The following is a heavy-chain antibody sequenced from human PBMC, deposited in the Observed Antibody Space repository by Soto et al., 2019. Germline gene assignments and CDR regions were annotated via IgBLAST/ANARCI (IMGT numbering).Heavy chain of an antibody. Sequence: VQLVESGGGLVQPGGSLRLSCAASGFTFSSYWMHWVRQAPGKGLVWVSRINPDGSTTSYADSVKGRFTISRDNAKNTLYLQMNSLRAEDTAVYRCARVSVSSYQFDYWGQGTLVTVSS. D-gene: IGHD2-2*01. CDR2: INPDGSTT. V-gene: IGHV3-74*01. J-gene: IGHJ4*02. CDR1: GFTFSSYW. CDR3: ARVSVSSYQFDY.